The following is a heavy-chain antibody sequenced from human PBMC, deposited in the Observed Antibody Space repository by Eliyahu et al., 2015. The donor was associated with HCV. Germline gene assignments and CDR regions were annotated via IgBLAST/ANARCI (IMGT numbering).Heavy chain of an antibody. CDR1: GGSFSGYX. CDR2: INHSGST. J-gene: IGHJ6*02. D-gene: IGHD2-15*01. CDR3: ARGRLGYCSGGSCISPYYYYGMDV. Sequence: QVQLQQWGAGLLKPXETLSXTCAVYGGSFSGYXWXXIRQPXGKGLEWIGEINHSGSTNYNPSLKSRVTISVDTSKNQFSLKLSSVTAADTAVYYCARGRLGYCSGGSCISPYYYYGMDVWGQGTTVTVSS. V-gene: IGHV4-34*01.